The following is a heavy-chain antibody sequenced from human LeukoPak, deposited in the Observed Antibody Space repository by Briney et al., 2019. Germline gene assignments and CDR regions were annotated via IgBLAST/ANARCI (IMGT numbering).Heavy chain of an antibody. CDR2: IIPMLGIT. CDR1: GGTFSNYV. D-gene: IGHD4-17*01. Sequence: ASVKVSCKASGGTFSNYVISWVRQAPGQGLEWMGRIIPMLGITNYGQKFQGRVTIIADKSTTTAYMELSSLRSEDTAVYYCARGGYGDRGDGAFDIWGQGTMVTVSS. CDR3: ARGGYGDRGDGAFDI. V-gene: IGHV1-69*04. J-gene: IGHJ3*02.